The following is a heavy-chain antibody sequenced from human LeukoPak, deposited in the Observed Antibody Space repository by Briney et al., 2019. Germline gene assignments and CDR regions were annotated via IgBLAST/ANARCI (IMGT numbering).Heavy chain of an antibody. Sequence: SVKVSCKASGGSLNSYGFTWVRQAPGQGLEWVGGIIPIFGTAYYAQKFQGRVTITADESTSTVYMELSNLRSEDTAVYYCARDSVDDTTGYSVFDFWGQGSLVTVSS. V-gene: IGHV1-69*13. D-gene: IGHD3-9*01. CDR2: IIPIFGTA. CDR3: ARDSVDDTTGYSVFDF. CDR1: GGSLNSYG. J-gene: IGHJ4*02.